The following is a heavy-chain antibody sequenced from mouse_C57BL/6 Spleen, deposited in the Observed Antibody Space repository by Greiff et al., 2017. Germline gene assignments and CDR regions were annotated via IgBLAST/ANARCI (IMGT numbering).Heavy chain of an antibody. D-gene: IGHD3-3*01. J-gene: IGHJ4*01. CDR1: GFSLTSYG. CDR2: IWRGGST. CDR3: AKNLGWDYYARDY. V-gene: IGHV2-5*01. Sequence: QVQLQQSGPGLVQPSQSLSITCTVSGFSLTSYGVHWVRQSPGKGLEWLGVIWRGGSTDYNAAFMSRLSITKDNSKSQVFFKMNSLQADDTAIYYCAKNLGWDYYARDYWGQGTSVTVSS.